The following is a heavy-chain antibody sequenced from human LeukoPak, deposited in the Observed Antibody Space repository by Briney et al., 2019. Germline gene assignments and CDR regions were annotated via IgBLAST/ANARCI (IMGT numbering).Heavy chain of an antibody. CDR3: ARGRSGLYDSSGYYVSKAFDI. Sequence: PGGSLRLSCAASGFTFSSYEMNWVRQAPGKGLEWVSYISSSGSTIYYADSVKGRFTISRDNAKNSLYLQMNSLRAEDTAVYYCARGRSGLYDSSGYYVSKAFDIWGQGTMVTVSS. J-gene: IGHJ3*02. D-gene: IGHD3-22*01. V-gene: IGHV3-48*03. CDR1: GFTFSSYE. CDR2: ISSSGSTI.